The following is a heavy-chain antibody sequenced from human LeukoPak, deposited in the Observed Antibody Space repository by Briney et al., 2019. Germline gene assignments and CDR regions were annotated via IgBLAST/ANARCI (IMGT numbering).Heavy chain of an antibody. D-gene: IGHD3-10*01. CDR1: GFTFSSYG. Sequence: PGGSLRLSCAASGFTFSSYGMHWVRQAPGKGLEWVAVIWYDGSNKYYADSVKGRFTISRDNSKNTLYLQMNSLRAEDTAVYYCARDPFTMVRGVMENYYYGMDVWGKGTTVTVSS. V-gene: IGHV3-33*01. CDR3: ARDPFTMVRGVMENYYYGMDV. CDR2: IWYDGSNK. J-gene: IGHJ6*04.